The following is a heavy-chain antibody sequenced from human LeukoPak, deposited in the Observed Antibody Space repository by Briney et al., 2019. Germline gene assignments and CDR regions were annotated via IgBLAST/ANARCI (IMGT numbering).Heavy chain of an antibody. D-gene: IGHD3-3*01. CDR2: ISGSGGST. V-gene: IGHV3-23*01. J-gene: IGHJ6*03. Sequence: QPGGSLRLSCAASGFTFSSYAMSWVRQAPGKGLEWVSAISGSGGSTYYADSVKGRFTISRDNSKDTLYLQMNSLRAEDTAVYYCAKDRPDFWSGYSDYYYYMDVWGKGTTVTVSS. CDR1: GFTFSSYA. CDR3: AKDRPDFWSGYSDYYYYMDV.